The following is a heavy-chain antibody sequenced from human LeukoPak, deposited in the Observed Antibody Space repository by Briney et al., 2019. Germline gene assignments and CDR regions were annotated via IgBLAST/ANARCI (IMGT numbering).Heavy chain of an antibody. CDR3: ARPRPQYSSSRFCDY. J-gene: IGHJ4*02. CDR1: GGSFSGYY. D-gene: IGHD6-13*01. V-gene: IGHV4-34*01. Sequence: SETLSLTCAVYGGSFSGYYWSWIRQPPGKGLEWIGEINHSGSTNYNPSLKSRVTISVDTSKNQFSLKLSSVTAADTAVYYCARPRPQYSSSRFCDYWGQGTLVTVSS. CDR2: INHSGST.